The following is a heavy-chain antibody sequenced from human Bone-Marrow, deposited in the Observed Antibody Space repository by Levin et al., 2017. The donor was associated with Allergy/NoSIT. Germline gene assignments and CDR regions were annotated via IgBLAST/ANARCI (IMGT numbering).Heavy chain of an antibody. CDR3: ARGLEYSGLP. CDR1: GFTFSAFG. CDR2: ITSSSSYI. D-gene: IGHD5-12*01. V-gene: IGHV3-21*01. J-gene: IGHJ5*02. Sequence: GGSLRLSCAASGFTFSAFGMHWVRQPPGKGLDWVSSITSSSSYIYYADSVKGRFTISRDNAKNSLYLQMNSLRVEDTAVYYCARGLEYSGLPWGQGTLVTVSS.